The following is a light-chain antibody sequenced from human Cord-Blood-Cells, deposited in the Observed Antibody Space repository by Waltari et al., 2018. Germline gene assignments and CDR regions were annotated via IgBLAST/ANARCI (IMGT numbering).Light chain of an antibody. CDR1: TGAVTGGHY. CDR2: DTS. Sequence: QAVVTQEPSLTVSPGGTVTLTCGSSTGAVTGGHYPYCFQQKPGQAPRALIYDTSNKHSWTPARFSGSLLGGKAALTLAGAQPEDEAEYYCLLSYSGARVFGGGTKQTVL. CDR3: LLSYSGARV. J-gene: IGLJ3*02. V-gene: IGLV7-46*01.